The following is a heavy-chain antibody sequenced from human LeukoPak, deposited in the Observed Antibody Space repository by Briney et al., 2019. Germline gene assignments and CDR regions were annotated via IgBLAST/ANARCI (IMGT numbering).Heavy chain of an antibody. D-gene: IGHD5-12*01. CDR2: IRYDGSNK. CDR1: GFTFSSYG. Sequence: GGSLRLSCAASGFTFSSYGMYWVRQAPGKGLEWVAFIRYDGSNKYYADSVKGRFTISRDNSKNTLYLQMKSLRAEDTAVYYCAKGGGYEAQYYYYYLDVWGKGTTVTISS. CDR3: AKGGGYEAQYYYYYLDV. V-gene: IGHV3-30*02. J-gene: IGHJ6*03.